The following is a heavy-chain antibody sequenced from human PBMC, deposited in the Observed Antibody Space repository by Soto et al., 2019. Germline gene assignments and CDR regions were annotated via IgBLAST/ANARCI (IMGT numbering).Heavy chain of an antibody. V-gene: IGHV1-69*02. J-gene: IGHJ3*01. CDR2: IIPILGIA. Sequence: GASVTVSCKASGGTFSSYTISWVRQAPGQGLEWMGRIIPILGIANYAQKFQGRVTITADKSTSTAYMELSSLRSEDTAVYYCAILPRNDAFDVWGQGTMVTVS. CDR3: AILPRNDAFDV. CDR1: GGTFSSYT.